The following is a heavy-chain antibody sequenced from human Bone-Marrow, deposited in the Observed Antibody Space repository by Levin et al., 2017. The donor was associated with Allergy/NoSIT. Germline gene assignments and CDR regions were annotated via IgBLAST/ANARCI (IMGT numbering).Heavy chain of an antibody. CDR1: GGTFSSYA. CDR3: ARVAYSGSYYGGGAFDI. D-gene: IGHD1-26*01. Sequence: SVKVSCKASGGTFSSYAISWVRQAPGQGLEWMGGIIPIFGTANYAQKFQGRVTITADESTSTAYMELSSLRSEDTAVYYCARVAYSGSYYGGGAFDIWGQGTMVTVSS. CDR2: IIPIFGTA. V-gene: IGHV1-69*13. J-gene: IGHJ3*02.